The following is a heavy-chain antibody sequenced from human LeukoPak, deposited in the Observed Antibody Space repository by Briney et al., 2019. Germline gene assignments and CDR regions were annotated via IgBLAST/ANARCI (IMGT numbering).Heavy chain of an antibody. Sequence: GASVKVSCKASGGTFSSYAIIWVRQAPGQGLEWMGGIIPIFGTANYAQKFQGRVTITTDESTSTAYTELSSLRSEDTAVYYCARSSTVTPPSYYYYYYMDVWGKGTTVTVSS. CDR3: ARSSTVTPPSYYYYYYMDV. CDR1: GGTFSSYA. CDR2: IIPIFGTA. D-gene: IGHD4-11*01. J-gene: IGHJ6*03. V-gene: IGHV1-69*05.